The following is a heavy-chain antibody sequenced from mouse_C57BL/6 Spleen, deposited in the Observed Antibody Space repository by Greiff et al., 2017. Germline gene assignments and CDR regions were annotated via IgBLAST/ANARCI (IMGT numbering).Heavy chain of an antibody. CDR1: GFSLTSYG. CDR2: IWSGGST. J-gene: IGHJ4*01. CDR3: ARKGDAMDY. V-gene: IGHV2-2*01. Sequence: VKLQESGPGLVQPSQSLSITCTVSGFSLTSYGVHWVRQSPGQGLEWLGVIWSGGSTDNNAAFISRLSISKDNSKSQVFFKINSLQADDTAIYYWARKGDAMDYWGQGTSVTVSS.